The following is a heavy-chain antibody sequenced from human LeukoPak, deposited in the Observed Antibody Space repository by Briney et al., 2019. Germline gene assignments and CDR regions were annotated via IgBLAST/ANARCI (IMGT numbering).Heavy chain of an antibody. D-gene: IGHD3-10*01. CDR2: IGGSGGST. CDR3: AKDLNRWDYYGSGSYSLFDY. CDR1: GFTFSSYA. J-gene: IGHJ4*02. Sequence: PGGSLRLSCAASGFTFSSYAMSWVRQAPGKGLEWVSAIGGSGGSTYYADYVKGRFTISRDNSKNTLYLQMNSLRAEDTAVYYCAKDLNRWDYYGSGSYSLFDYWGQGTLVTVSS. V-gene: IGHV3-23*01.